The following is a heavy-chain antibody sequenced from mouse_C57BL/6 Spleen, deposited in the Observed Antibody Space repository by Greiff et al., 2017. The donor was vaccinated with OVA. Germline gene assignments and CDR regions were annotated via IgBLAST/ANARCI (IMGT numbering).Heavy chain of an antibody. CDR1: GFSLTSYG. J-gene: IGHJ3*01. V-gene: IGHV2-2*01. CDR3: ARTFNWDGFAY. D-gene: IGHD4-1*01. Sequence: VQLKESGPGLVQPSQCLSITCTASGFSLTSYGVHWVRQSPGKGLEWLGVIWSGGSTDYNAAFISRLSISKDNSKSQDFFKLNSLQADDAAIYYCARTFNWDGFAYWGQGTLVTVSA. CDR2: IWSGGST.